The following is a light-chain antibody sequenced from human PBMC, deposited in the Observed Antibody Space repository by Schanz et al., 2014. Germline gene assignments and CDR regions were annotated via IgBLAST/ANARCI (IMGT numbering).Light chain of an antibody. Sequence: QSVLTQPPSVSGARGQRVTISCTGSSSNIGAGYDVHWYQQFPGTAPKLLIYGNNNRPSGVPDRFSGSKSGTSASLAITGLQTEDEADYYCQSYDSSLSGWVFGGGTKLTVL. V-gene: IGLV1-40*01. CDR1: SSNIGAGYD. CDR3: QSYDSSLSGWV. J-gene: IGLJ3*02. CDR2: GNN.